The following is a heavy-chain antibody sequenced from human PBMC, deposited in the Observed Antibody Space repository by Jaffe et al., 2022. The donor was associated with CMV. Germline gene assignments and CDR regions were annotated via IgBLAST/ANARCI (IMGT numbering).Heavy chain of an antibody. Sequence: QVQLVESGGGVVQPGRSLRLSCAASGFTFSSYGMHWVRQAPGKGLEWVAVIWYDGSNKYYADSVKGRFTISRDNSKNTLYLQMNSLRAEDTAVYYCAGSEWELLREDAFDIWGQGTMVTVSS. J-gene: IGHJ3*02. CDR3: AGSEWELLREDAFDI. CDR1: GFTFSSYG. V-gene: IGHV3-33*08. D-gene: IGHD1-26*01. CDR2: IWYDGSNK.